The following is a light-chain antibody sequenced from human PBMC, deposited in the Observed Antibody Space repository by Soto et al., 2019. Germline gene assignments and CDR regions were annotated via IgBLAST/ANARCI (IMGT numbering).Light chain of an antibody. J-gene: IGKJ1*01. CDR2: AAS. Sequence: DIQLTQSPSFLSASVGDRVTITCRASQDINSYLAWYQQKSGKAPNLLINAASTLQSAVPTRFSGGGSGTAFTLTIDSLQPEDSATYYCQQLATYPRTFGQGTKVE. CDR3: QQLATYPRT. CDR1: QDINSY. V-gene: IGKV1-9*01.